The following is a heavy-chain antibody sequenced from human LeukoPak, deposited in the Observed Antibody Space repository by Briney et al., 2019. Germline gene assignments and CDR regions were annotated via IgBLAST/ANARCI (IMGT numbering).Heavy chain of an antibody. D-gene: IGHD3-16*01. CDR2: IYFTGST. CDR1: GGSVSSGNYY. J-gene: IGHJ6*02. CDR3: AREGGAYYYYYGMDV. V-gene: IGHV4-61*01. Sequence: SETLSLTCTVSGGSVSSGNYYWSWIRQPPGKGLEWIGYIYFTGSTNYNPSLKSRVTISVDTSKNQFSLKLSSVTAADTAVYYCAREGGAYYYYYGMDVWGQGTTVTVSS.